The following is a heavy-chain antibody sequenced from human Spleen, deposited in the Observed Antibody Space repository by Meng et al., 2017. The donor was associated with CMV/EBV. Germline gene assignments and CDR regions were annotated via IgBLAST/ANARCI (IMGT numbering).Heavy chain of an antibody. CDR1: GDSVRSGGYY. CDR3: ARDGAPYGMDV. Sequence: SETLSLTCTVSGDSVRSGGYYWTWIRQPPGKGLEWIGYIYYSGSTYYNPSLKSRVTISVDTSKNQFSLKLSSVTAADTAVYYCARDGAPYGMDVWGQGTTVTVSS. CDR2: IYYSGST. V-gene: IGHV4-61*08. D-gene: IGHD3-16*01. J-gene: IGHJ6*02.